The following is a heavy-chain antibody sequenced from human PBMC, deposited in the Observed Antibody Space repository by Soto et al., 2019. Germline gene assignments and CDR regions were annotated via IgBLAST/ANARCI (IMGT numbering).Heavy chain of an antibody. CDR1: GYTFTSYG. D-gene: IGHD6-19*01. V-gene: IGHV1-18*01. CDR2: ISAYNGNT. Sequence: QVQLVQSGAEVKKPGASVKVSCKASGYTFTSYGISWVRQAPGQGLEWMGWISAYNGNTKYAQKLQGRVTMTTDTTTITAYMEVRSLRSDDTAVYYCVRDLAVGLVDYWGQGTLVTVSS. J-gene: IGHJ4*02. CDR3: VRDLAVGLVDY.